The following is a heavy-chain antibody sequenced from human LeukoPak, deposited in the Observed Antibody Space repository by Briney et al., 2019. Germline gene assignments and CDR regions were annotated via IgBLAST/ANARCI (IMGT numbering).Heavy chain of an antibody. J-gene: IGHJ4*02. V-gene: IGHV3-48*02. CDR3: ARPLVF. CDR2: ISTSSNTI. D-gene: IGHD6-6*01. Sequence: GGSLRLACAASGFTFSNSNMNWVRQAPGKGLEWVSFISTSSNTINYADSVKGRFTISRDNAKNSLFLQMNNLRDEDTAVYYCARPLVFWGQGTLVTVSS. CDR1: GFTFSNSN.